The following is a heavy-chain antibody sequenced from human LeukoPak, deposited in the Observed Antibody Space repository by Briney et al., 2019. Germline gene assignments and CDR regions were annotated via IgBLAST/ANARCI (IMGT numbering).Heavy chain of an antibody. Sequence: SVKVSCKASGGTFSSYAISWVRQAPGQGLEWMGRIIPIFGTANYAQKFQGRVTITTDESTSTAYMELSSLRSEDTAVYYCATVNPTSCSGGSCYSVGWLDPWGQGTLVTVSS. J-gene: IGHJ5*02. D-gene: IGHD2-15*01. V-gene: IGHV1-69*05. CDR3: ATVNPTSCSGGSCYSVGWLDP. CDR2: IIPIFGTA. CDR1: GGTFSSYA.